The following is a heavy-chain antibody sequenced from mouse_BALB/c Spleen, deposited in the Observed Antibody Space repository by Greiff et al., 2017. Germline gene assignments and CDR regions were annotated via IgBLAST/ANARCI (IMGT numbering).Heavy chain of an antibody. CDR3: ARGAGYDAWFAY. CDR1: GFNIKDTY. D-gene: IGHD2-2*01. V-gene: IGHV14-3*02. CDR2: IDPANGNT. Sequence: VQLQQSGAELVTPGASVKLSCTASGFNIKDTYMHWVKQRPEQGLEWIGRIDPANGNTKYDPKFQGKATITADTSSNTAYLQLSSLTSEDTAVYYCARGAGYDAWFAYWGQGTLVTVSA. J-gene: IGHJ3*01.